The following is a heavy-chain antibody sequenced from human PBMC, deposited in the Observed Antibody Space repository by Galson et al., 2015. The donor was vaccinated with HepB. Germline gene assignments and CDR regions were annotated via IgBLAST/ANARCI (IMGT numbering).Heavy chain of an antibody. Sequence: SVKVSCKASGYTFTSYGISWVRQAPGQGLEWMGWISAYNGNTNYAQKLQGRVTMATDTSTSTAYMELRSLRSDDTAVYYCARDYQIVGATDGLFDYWGQGTLVTVSS. D-gene: IGHD1-26*01. CDR3: ARDYQIVGATDGLFDY. CDR1: GYTFTSYG. CDR2: ISAYNGNT. V-gene: IGHV1-18*04. J-gene: IGHJ4*02.